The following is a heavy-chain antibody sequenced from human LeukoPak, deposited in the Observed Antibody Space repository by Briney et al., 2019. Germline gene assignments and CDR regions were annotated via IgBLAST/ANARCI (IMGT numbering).Heavy chain of an antibody. CDR1: GGTFSSYA. J-gene: IGHJ4*02. CDR2: IIPIFGTA. Sequence: SVKVSCKASGGTFSSYAISWVRQAPGQGLEWMGGIIPIFGTANYAQKFQGRVTITADESTSTAYMELSSLRSEDTAVYYCARVVVVHGFYYFDYWGQGNLVTVSS. V-gene: IGHV1-69*01. CDR3: ARVVVVHGFYYFDY. D-gene: IGHD3-22*01.